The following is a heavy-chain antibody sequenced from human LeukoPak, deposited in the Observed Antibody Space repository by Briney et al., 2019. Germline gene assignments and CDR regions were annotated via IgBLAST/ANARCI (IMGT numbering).Heavy chain of an antibody. J-gene: IGHJ4*02. CDR3: ATDGRSSGWYGFDY. V-gene: IGHV4-34*01. CDR1: GGSFSGYY. Sequence: SETLSLTCAVYGGSFSGYYWSWIRQPPGKGLEWIGEINHSGSTNYNPSLKSRVTISVDTSKNQFSLKLSSVTAEDTAVYYCATDGRSSGWYGFDYWGQGILVTVSS. CDR2: INHSGST. D-gene: IGHD6-19*01.